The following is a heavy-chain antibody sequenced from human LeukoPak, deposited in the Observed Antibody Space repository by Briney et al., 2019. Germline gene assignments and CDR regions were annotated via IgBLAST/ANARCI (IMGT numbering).Heavy chain of an antibody. CDR3: ASSGATIWEFDY. J-gene: IGHJ4*02. V-gene: IGHV3-53*01. CDR1: GFTVSSNY. D-gene: IGHD5-12*01. CDR2: IYSGGST. Sequence: GGSLGLSCVASGFTVSSNYMNWVRQAPGKGLEWVSVIYSGGSTYYADSVKGRFTISRDNSKNTLYLQMNSLRAEDTAVYYCASSGATIWEFDYWGQGTLVTVSS.